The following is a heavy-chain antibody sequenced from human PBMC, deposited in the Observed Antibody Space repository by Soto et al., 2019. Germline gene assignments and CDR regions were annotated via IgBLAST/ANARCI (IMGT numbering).Heavy chain of an antibody. CDR3: ARAGDCSSTSCYLGDY. V-gene: IGHV4-61*01. CDR2: IYYSGST. Sequence: PSETLSLTCTVSGGSVSSGSYYWSWIRQPPGKGLEWIGYIYYSGSTNYNPSLKSRVTISVDTSKNQFSLKLSSVTAADTAVYYCARAGDCSSTSCYLGDYWGQGTLVTVSS. CDR1: GGSVSSGSYY. J-gene: IGHJ4*02. D-gene: IGHD2-2*01.